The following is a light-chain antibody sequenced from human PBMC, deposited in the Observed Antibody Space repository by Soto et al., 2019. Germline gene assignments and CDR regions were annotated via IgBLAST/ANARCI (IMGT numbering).Light chain of an antibody. CDR1: QSVSSSY. V-gene: IGKV3-20*01. CDR2: GAS. Sequence: MLFTHAPGTRSLAPPERATRACRASQSVSSSYLGWYQQKPGQAPRLLIYGASSRATGIPDRFSGSGCGTEFALTISRLERDGFAVYLCQEYGSGLTWTLSSGTKVDIK. J-gene: IGKJ1*01. CDR3: QEYGSGLTWT.